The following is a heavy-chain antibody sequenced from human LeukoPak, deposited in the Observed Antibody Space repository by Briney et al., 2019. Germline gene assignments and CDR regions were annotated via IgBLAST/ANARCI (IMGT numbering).Heavy chain of an antibody. Sequence: GGSLRLSCAASGFSISDHYMDWVRQAPGKGLEWVANIKQDGSEKDYVDALKGRFTISRDNAKNSLYLQMNSLRAEDTAVYYCARWLELMRNFDWWGQGTLVTVSS. J-gene: IGHJ4*02. CDR2: IKQDGSEK. D-gene: IGHD5-24*01. CDR3: ARWLELMRNFDW. V-gene: IGHV3-7*01. CDR1: GFSISDHY.